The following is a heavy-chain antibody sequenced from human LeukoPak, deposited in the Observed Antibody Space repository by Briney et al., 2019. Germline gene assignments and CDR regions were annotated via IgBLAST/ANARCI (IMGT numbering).Heavy chain of an antibody. D-gene: IGHD6-13*01. Sequence: GGSLRLSCAASGFTFSSYWMSWVRQAPGKGLEWVANIKQDGSEKYYVDSVKGRFTISRDNAKNSLYLQMNSLRAEDTAVYYCARGNSSSWYYDDYYYYMDAWGKGTTVTVSS. J-gene: IGHJ6*03. V-gene: IGHV3-7*01. CDR2: IKQDGSEK. CDR1: GFTFSSYW. CDR3: ARGNSSSWYYDDYYYYMDA.